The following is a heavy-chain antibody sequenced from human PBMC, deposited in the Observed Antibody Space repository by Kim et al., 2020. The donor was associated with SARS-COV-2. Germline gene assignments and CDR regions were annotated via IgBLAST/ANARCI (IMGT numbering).Heavy chain of an antibody. CDR2: IKSKTDGGTT. Sequence: GGSLRLSCAASGFTFSNAWMSWVRQAPGKGLEWVGRIKSKTDGGTTDYAAPVKGRFTISRDDSKNTLYLQMNSLKTEDTAVYYCTTTPPKITMVRGGHYYGMDVWGQGTTVTVSS. D-gene: IGHD3-10*01. CDR3: TTTPPKITMVRGGHYYGMDV. V-gene: IGHV3-15*01. J-gene: IGHJ6*02. CDR1: GFTFSNAW.